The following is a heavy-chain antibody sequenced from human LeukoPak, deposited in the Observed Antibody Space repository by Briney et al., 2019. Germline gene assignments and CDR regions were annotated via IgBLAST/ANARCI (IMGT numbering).Heavy chain of an antibody. J-gene: IGHJ4*02. CDR3: TRRRWLQSPGY. D-gene: IGHD5-24*01. CDR2: IFYNGNS. CDR1: GGSITSDGFY. V-gene: IGHV4-30-4*01. Sequence: PSETLSLTCTVSGGSITSDGFYWSWIRQPPGKGLEWIGYIFYNGNSYFNPSLKSRVIISLETSNNRFSLKLSSVTAADTAVYYCTRRRWLQSPGYWGQGTLVTVSS.